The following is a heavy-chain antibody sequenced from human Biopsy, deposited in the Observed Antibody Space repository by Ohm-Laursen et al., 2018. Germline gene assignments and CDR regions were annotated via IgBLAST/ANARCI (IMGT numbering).Heavy chain of an antibody. Sequence: SETLFLTCTVSGDSISSYCWSWIRQTPGKGLEWIGYIYYSGSTNYNPSLKSRVTISVDTSKNQFSLRLNSVTAADTAVYYCARATNSTGWPYYYFYGMDVWGQGTTVTVSS. V-gene: IGHV4-59*01. D-gene: IGHD2/OR15-2a*01. CDR1: GDSISSYC. CDR3: ARATNSTGWPYYYFYGMDV. J-gene: IGHJ6*02. CDR2: IYYSGST.